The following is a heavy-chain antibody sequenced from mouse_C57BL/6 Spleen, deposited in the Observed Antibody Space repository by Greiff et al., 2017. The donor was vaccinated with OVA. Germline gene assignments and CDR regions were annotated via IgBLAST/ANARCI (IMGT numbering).Heavy chain of an antibody. CDR2: IDPSDSYP. V-gene: IGHV1-69*01. CDR3: ARSPFYYSNYLYYFDY. D-gene: IGHD2-5*01. J-gene: IGHJ2*01. Sequence: VQLQQPGAELVMPGASVKLSCKASGYTFTSYWMHWVKQRPGQGLEWIGEIDPSDSYPNYNQKFKGKSTLTVDKSSSTAYMQLSSLTSEDSAVYYCARSPFYYSNYLYYFDYWGQGTTLTVSS. CDR1: GYTFTSYW.